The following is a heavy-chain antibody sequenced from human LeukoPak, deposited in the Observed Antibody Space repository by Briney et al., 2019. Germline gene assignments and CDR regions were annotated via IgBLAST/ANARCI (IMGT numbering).Heavy chain of an antibody. CDR2: MSAYNGNT. J-gene: IGHJ5*02. D-gene: IGHD6-13*01. CDR3: ARPIVAAGSNWFDP. Sequence: ASVKVSCKASGYTFTSYGISWVRQAPGPGLERMGWMSAYNGNTNYAQKLQGRVTMTTDTSTSTAYMELRSLRSDDTAVYYCARPIVAAGSNWFDPWGQGTLVTVSS. V-gene: IGHV1-18*01. CDR1: GYTFTSYG.